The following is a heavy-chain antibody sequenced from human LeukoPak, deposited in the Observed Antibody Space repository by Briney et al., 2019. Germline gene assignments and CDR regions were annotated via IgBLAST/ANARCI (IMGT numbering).Heavy chain of an antibody. CDR2: IKQDGSES. Sequence: GGSLRLSCAASGFTFSDYYMSLVPHLPGRGLEWVANIKQDGSESYYVDSVKGRFTISRDNANKSLYLQMNSLRGDDTAVYYCASKSGWGQGTLVTVSS. CDR3: ASKSG. J-gene: IGHJ4*02. CDR1: GFTFSDYY. V-gene: IGHV3-7*01. D-gene: IGHD3-10*01.